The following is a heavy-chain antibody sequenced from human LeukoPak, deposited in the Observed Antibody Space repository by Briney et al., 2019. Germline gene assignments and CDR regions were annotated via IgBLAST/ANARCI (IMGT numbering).Heavy chain of an antibody. V-gene: IGHV4-59*01. CDR2: IYYSGST. D-gene: IGHD3-9*01. CDR1: GGSISSYY. Sequence: PSETLSLTCTVSGGSISSYYWSWIRQPPGKGPEWVGYIYYSGSTNYNPSLKSRVTISVDTSKNQFSLKLSSVTAAGTAVYYCARVPYDILTGYYWRYYYGMDVWGQGTTVTVSS. CDR3: ARVPYDILTGYYWRYYYGMDV. J-gene: IGHJ6*02.